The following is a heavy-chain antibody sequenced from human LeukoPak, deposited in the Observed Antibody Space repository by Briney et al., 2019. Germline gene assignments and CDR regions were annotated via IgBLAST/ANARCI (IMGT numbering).Heavy chain of an antibody. CDR1: GYTFTGYY. D-gene: IGHD6-19*01. CDR2: INPNSGGT. V-gene: IGHV1-2*02. CDR3: AGDVPRYIAVAGRGGGDY. Sequence: ASVKVSCKASGYTFTGYYMHWVRQAPGQGLEWMGWINPNSGGTNYAQKFQGRVTMTRDTSISTAYMELSRLRSDDTAVYYCAGDVPRYIAVAGRGGGDYWGQGTLVTVSS. J-gene: IGHJ4*02.